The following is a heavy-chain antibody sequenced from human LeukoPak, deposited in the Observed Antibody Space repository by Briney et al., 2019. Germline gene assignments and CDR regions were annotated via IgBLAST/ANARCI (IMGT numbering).Heavy chain of an antibody. CDR2: MNPKSANT. D-gene: IGHD3-9*01. CDR3: ARADYDILTGYYKRPKRGLDY. CDR1: GYIFTNYD. V-gene: IGHV1-8*02. Sequence: GASVKVSCKASGYIFTNYDIHWVRQATGQGLEWMAWMNPKSANTGYAQKFQGRVTVTRNTSISTAYMELSGLRSDDTAVYYCARADYDILTGYYKRPKRGLDYWGQGTLVTVSS. J-gene: IGHJ4*02.